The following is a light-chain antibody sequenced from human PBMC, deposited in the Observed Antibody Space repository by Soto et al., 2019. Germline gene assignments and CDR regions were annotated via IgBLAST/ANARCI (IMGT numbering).Light chain of an antibody. Sequence: EIVLTQSPGTLSLSPGERATLSCRASQSVSSSSYLAWYQQKPGQAPRLLIYGASSRATGIPDRFCGSGSATDFTLPISRLETEDFAVYYCRQYGSSPSYTFGQGTKMEIK. J-gene: IGKJ2*01. V-gene: IGKV3-20*01. CDR3: RQYGSSPSYT. CDR1: QSVSSSSY. CDR2: GAS.